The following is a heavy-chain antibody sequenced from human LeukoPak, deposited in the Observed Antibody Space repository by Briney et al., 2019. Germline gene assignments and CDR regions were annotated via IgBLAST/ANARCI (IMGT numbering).Heavy chain of an antibody. CDR2: IYCSGRT. J-gene: IGHJ3*02. D-gene: IGHD5-24*01. CDR3: ARGRWLPNAFDI. Sequence: PSETLPLTCTVSGDSINSYYWNWIRQPPGKGLGWIGYIYCSGRTDYNPSLQSRVTISVDTSKHQFSMKLKSVTAADTAVYFCARGRWLPNAFDIWGQGTMVTVFS. CDR1: GDSINSYY. V-gene: IGHV4-59*01.